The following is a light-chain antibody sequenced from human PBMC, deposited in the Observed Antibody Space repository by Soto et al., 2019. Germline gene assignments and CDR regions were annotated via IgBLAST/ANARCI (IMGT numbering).Light chain of an antibody. J-gene: IGKJ5*01. CDR2: DAS. CDR1: QDIDNY. CDR3: QQYDNLPIT. Sequence: DIQMTQSPSSLSASVGDRVTITCQASQDIDNYLNWYQQKPGKAPKLLIYDASNLEPGVPSRFSGSGSGTDFSFTISSLQPEDIATYYCQQYDNLPITFGQGTRLEIK. V-gene: IGKV1-33*01.